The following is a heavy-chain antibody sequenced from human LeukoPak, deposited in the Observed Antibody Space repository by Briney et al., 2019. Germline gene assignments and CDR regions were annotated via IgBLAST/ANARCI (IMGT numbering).Heavy chain of an antibody. V-gene: IGHV4-59*01. Sequence: PSETLSLTCTVSGDFITAYYWSWIRQPPGKGLEWIGYVYYSGRTYYNPSLRSRVTISLEMSKHQFSLNLTSVHAAAPAVYYCASNTGTVFDYWGQGALVTVSS. CDR3: ASNTGTVFDY. J-gene: IGHJ4*02. CDR1: GDFITAYY. CDR2: VYYSGRT. D-gene: IGHD7-27*01.